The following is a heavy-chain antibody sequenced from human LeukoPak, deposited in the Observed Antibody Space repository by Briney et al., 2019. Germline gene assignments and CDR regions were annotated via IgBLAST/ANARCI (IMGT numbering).Heavy chain of an antibody. CDR3: ARDSAHYYDSSGYFVLLDY. CDR2: INPSGGST. D-gene: IGHD3-22*01. CDR1: GFSFTNYG. Sequence: ASVKVSCKASGFSFTNYGITWVRQAPGQGLEWMGIINPSGGSTSYAQKFQGRVTMTRDTSTSTVYMELSSLRSEDTAVYYCARDSAHYYDSSGYFVLLDYWGQGTLVTVSS. J-gene: IGHJ4*02. V-gene: IGHV1-46*01.